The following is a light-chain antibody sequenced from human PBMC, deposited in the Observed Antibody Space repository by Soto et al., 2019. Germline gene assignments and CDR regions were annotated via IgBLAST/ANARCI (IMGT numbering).Light chain of an antibody. CDR1: QSVSNN. V-gene: IGKV3-15*01. Sequence: EIVMTQSPATLSVSPGERATLSCRASQSVSNNLAWYQQRPGQAPRLLIYGASIGATGIPARFSGSGSGTDFTLTISSLQSEDFAVYYCQQYNSWPPWAFGQGTKVEI. CDR3: QQYNSWPPWA. CDR2: GAS. J-gene: IGKJ1*01.